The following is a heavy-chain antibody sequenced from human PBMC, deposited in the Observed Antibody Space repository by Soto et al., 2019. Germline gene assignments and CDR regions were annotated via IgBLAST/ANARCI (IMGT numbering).Heavy chain of an antibody. CDR3: ARGERRGYCSSTSCYLRVGFDY. CDR2: INHSGST. CDR1: GESFSGYY. J-gene: IGHJ4*02. D-gene: IGHD2-2*03. Sequence: QVQLQQWGAGLLKPSETLSLTCAVYGESFSGYYWSWIRQPPGKGLEWIGEINHSGSTNYNPSLKSRVTISVDTSKNQFSLKLSSVTAADTAVYYCARGERRGYCSSTSCYLRVGFDYWGQGTLVTVSS. V-gene: IGHV4-34*01.